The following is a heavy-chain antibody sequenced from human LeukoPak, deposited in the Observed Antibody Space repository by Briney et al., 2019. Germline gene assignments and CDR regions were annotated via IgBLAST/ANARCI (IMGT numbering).Heavy chain of an antibody. V-gene: IGHV4-34*01. CDR2: INHSGST. CDR3: ARRLLVVVAAPIDY. CDR1: GGSFSGYY. J-gene: IGHJ4*02. D-gene: IGHD2-15*01. Sequence: SETLSLTCAVYGGSFSGYYWSWIRQPPGKGLEWIGEINHSGSTNYNPSLKSRVTISVDTSKNQFSLKLSSVTAADTAVYYCARRLLVVVAAPIDYWGQGTLVTVSS.